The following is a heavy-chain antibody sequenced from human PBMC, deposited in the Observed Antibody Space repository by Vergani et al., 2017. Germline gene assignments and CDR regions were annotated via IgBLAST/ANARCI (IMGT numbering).Heavy chain of an antibody. Sequence: EVQLLESGGGLVQPGGSLRLSCAASGFTFSSYAMSWVRQAPGKGLEWVSAISGSGGSTYYADSVKGRFTISRDNAKNSLYLQMNSLRAEDTAVYYCARDWGVTTRVWFDPWGQGTLVTVSS. D-gene: IGHD4-17*01. CDR1: GFTFSSYA. CDR3: ARDWGVTTRVWFDP. J-gene: IGHJ5*02. V-gene: IGHV3-23*01. CDR2: ISGSGGST.